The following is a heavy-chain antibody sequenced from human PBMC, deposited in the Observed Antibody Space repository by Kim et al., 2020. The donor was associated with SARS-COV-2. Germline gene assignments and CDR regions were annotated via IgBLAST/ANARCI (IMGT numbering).Heavy chain of an antibody. D-gene: IGHD5-12*01. J-gene: IGHJ4*02. V-gene: IGHV1-69*13. CDR1: GGTFSSHA. CDR2: IIPIFGTA. CDR3: ARDHNGYNYYYFDY. Sequence: SVKVSCKASGGTFSSHAISWVRQAPGQGLEWMGGIIPIFGTANYAQKFQGRVTITADESTSTAYMELSSLRSEDTAVYYCARDHNGYNYYYFDYWGQGTLVTVSS.